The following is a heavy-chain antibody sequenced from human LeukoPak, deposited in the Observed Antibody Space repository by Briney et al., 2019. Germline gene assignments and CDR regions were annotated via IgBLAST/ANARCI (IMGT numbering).Heavy chain of an antibody. D-gene: IGHD4-11*01. CDR3: AGAHSNSFYFDF. J-gene: IGHJ4*02. Sequence: PSETLSLTCTVSGGSISSGGYYWSWIRQHPGKGLDWIGYIYYSGSTYYNPSLKSRVTISVDASKNQCSLKLRSVTAADTAVYFCAGAHSNSFYFDFWGQGTLVSVSS. CDR2: IYYSGST. V-gene: IGHV4-31*03. CDR1: GGSISSGGYY.